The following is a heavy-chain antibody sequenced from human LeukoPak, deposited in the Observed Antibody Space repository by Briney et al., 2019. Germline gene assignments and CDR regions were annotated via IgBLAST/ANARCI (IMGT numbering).Heavy chain of an antibody. J-gene: IGHJ4*02. D-gene: IGHD3-22*01. Sequence: SETLSLTRTVSGYSISDYYWGWIRQPPGKGLEWIGSIYHSERTYYNPSLKSRVTISGDTSRNQFSLKLSSVTAADTAVYYCAWKYYYDTSGYFYVDSWGQGTLVTVSS. CDR2: IYHSERT. CDR1: GYSISDYY. V-gene: IGHV4-38-2*02. CDR3: AWKYYYDTSGYFYVDS.